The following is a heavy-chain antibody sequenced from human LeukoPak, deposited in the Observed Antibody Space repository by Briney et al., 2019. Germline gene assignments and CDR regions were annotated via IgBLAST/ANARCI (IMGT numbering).Heavy chain of an antibody. Sequence: GRSLRLSCAASGFIFSSYAMSWVRQAPGKGLEWVSAISGSGSSTYYADSVKGRFTISRDNSKNTLNLQMNSLRAEDTAVYYCARSSGWYHRGPDYYYYYMDVWGKGTTVTVS. D-gene: IGHD6-19*01. V-gene: IGHV3-23*01. J-gene: IGHJ6*03. CDR3: ARSSGWYHRGPDYYYYYMDV. CDR1: GFIFSSYA. CDR2: ISGSGSST.